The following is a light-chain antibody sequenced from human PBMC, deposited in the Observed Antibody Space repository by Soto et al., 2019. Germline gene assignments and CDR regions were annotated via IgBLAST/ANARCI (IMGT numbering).Light chain of an antibody. J-gene: IGKJ4*01. CDR1: QSVSNTY. CDR3: QQRDDWSSVT. V-gene: IGKV3-20*01. Sequence: EIVLTQSPGTLSLSPGERATLSCRASQSVSNTYLAWYQQKPGQAPRLLISGASSRATGIPDRFSGSGSGTDFSLTISRLEPEDFAVYYCQQRDDWSSVTFGGGTRVEIK. CDR2: GAS.